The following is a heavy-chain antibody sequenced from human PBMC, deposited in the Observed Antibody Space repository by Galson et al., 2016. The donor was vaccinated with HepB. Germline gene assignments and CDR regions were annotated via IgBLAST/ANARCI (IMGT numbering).Heavy chain of an antibody. V-gene: IGHV3-48*04. J-gene: IGHJ4*02. CDR1: GFSFSTYG. CDR2: ISGSRNTI. Sequence: SLRLSCAASGFSFSTYGMNWARQAPGKGLEWVSFISGSRNTIHYADSVKGRFTISRDNAKKSLYLQMNSLRAEDTAVYYCARAPTVVVTAGIDFWGQGTLVIVSS. D-gene: IGHD2-21*02. CDR3: ARAPTVVVTAGIDF.